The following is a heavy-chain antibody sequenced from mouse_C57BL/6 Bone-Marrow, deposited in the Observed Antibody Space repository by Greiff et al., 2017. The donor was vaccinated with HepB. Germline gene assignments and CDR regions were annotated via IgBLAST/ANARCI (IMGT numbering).Heavy chain of an antibody. CDR2: IDPSDSYT. Sequence: QVQLQQPGAELVKPGASVKLSCKASGYTFTSYWMQWVKQRPGQGLEWIGEIDPSDSYTNYNQKFKGKATLTVDPSSSTAYMQLSSLTSEDSAVYYCARSSYDFDYWGQGTTLTVSS. D-gene: IGHD1-1*01. CDR3: ARSSYDFDY. CDR1: GYTFTSYW. J-gene: IGHJ2*01. V-gene: IGHV1-50*01.